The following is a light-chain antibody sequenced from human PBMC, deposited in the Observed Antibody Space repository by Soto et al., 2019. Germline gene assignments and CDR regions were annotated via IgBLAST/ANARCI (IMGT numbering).Light chain of an antibody. CDR2: HDS. CDR1: NIGSKR. Sequence: SYELTQPPSVSVASGKTARITCGGNNIGSKRVHWYQQKPGQAPVLVIYHDSDRPSGIPERFSGSNSGNTATLTISRVEAGDEADYYCLVWDSSIGVFGTGTKLTVL. J-gene: IGLJ1*01. V-gene: IGLV3-21*04. CDR3: LVWDSSIGV.